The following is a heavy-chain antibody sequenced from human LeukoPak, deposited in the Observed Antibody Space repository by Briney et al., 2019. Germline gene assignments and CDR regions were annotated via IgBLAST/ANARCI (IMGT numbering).Heavy chain of an antibody. V-gene: IGHV1-2*02. Sequence: ASVKVSCKASGYTFTSYYMHWVRQAPGQGPEWMGWIKSNSGGTNYAQKFQGRVTMTRDTSISTAYMELSRLTSDDTAVYYCVRDLAVATFDYWGQGTLVTVSS. J-gene: IGHJ4*02. CDR1: GYTFTSYY. D-gene: IGHD6-19*01. CDR3: VRDLAVATFDY. CDR2: IKSNSGGT.